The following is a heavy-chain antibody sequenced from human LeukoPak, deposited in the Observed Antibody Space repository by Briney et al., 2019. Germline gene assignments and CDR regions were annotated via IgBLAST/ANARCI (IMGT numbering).Heavy chain of an antibody. CDR2: ISWNSGYI. V-gene: IGHV3-9*01. CDR3: ARDPLLWELPSDY. J-gene: IGHJ4*02. Sequence: GGSLRLSCAASGFTFDNYAMHWVRQAPGKGLEWLSIISWNSGYIGYADSVKGRFTISRDNAKKSLDLQMNSLRAEDTAFYYCARDPLLWELPSDYWGQGTLVTVSS. CDR1: GFTFDNYA. D-gene: IGHD1-26*01.